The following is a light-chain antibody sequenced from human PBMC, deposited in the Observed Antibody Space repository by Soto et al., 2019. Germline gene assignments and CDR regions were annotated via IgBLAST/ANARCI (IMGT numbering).Light chain of an antibody. J-gene: IGKJ4*01. Sequence: DIQLTQSPSFLSASIGDRVTITCRASQGIRSFLAWYQQKPGKAPNLLISGASILRTGVPSRFSGSGSGTEFTLTNSSLQPDEFATYYCQHRNTYPLTFGGETKAEI. V-gene: IGKV1-9*01. CDR1: QGIRSF. CDR2: GAS. CDR3: QHRNTYPLT.